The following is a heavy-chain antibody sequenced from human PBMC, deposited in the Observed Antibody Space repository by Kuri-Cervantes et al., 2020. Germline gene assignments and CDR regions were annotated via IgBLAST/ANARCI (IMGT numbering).Heavy chain of an antibody. CDR1: GGSFSFYY. V-gene: IGHV4-34*01. CDR2: INHSGIT. D-gene: IGHD6-6*01. J-gene: IGHJ6*03. Sequence: SQTLSLTCAVYGGSFSFYYWSWIRQPPGKGLEWIEEINHSGITKYNPSLRSRVTISVDTSKKQFSLKLSSVTAADTAVYYYARHLSIAARRGYYYYYMDVWGKGTTVTVSS. CDR3: ARHLSIAARRGYYYYYMDV.